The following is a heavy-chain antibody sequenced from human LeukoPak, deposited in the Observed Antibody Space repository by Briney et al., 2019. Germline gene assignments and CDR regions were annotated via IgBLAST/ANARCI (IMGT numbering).Heavy chain of an antibody. CDR2: FYYSGST. J-gene: IGHJ6*03. D-gene: IGHD3-10*01. Sequence: SETLSLTCAVSGGSISSSRYYWGWIRQPPGKGLEWIGSFYYSGSTYYSPSLKSRVTISVDTSKNQSSLKLSSVTAADTAVYYCARTHYGSGSLYYYYYYMDVWGKGTTVTISS. V-gene: IGHV4-39*01. CDR3: ARTHYGSGSLYYYYYYMDV. CDR1: GGSISSSRYY.